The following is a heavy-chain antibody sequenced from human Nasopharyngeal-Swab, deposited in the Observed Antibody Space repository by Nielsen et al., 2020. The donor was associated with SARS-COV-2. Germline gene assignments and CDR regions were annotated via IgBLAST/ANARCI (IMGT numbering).Heavy chain of an antibody. CDR1: GFTFSSYA. D-gene: IGHD6-19*01. J-gene: IGHJ4*02. CDR2: ISGSGGST. Sequence: LKISCAASGFTFSSYAMSWVRQAPGKGLEWVSAISGSGGSTYYADSVKGRFTISRDNSKNTLYLQMNSLRAEDTAVYYCAKDIYSSGWYYFDYWGQGTLVTVSS. V-gene: IGHV3-23*01. CDR3: AKDIYSSGWYYFDY.